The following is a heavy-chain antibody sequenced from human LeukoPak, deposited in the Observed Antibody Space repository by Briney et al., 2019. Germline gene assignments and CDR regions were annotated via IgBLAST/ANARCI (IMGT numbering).Heavy chain of an antibody. CDR2: IYYNGNT. CDR1: GGSIRSGTYY. D-gene: IGHD4-17*01. Sequence: SETLSLTCTVSGGSIRSGTYYWGWIRQPPGKGLEWIGSIYYNGNTYYNPSLKSRVTMSVDTSKNQFSLQLSSVTAADTAVYYCARVPTTHDAFDIWGQGTMVTVSS. J-gene: IGHJ3*02. V-gene: IGHV4-39*07. CDR3: ARVPTTHDAFDI.